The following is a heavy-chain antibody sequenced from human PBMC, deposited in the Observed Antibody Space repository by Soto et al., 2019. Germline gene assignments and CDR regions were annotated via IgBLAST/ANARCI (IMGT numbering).Heavy chain of an antibody. CDR2: IKQDGSEK. CDR1: GFTFSSYW. Sequence: GGSLRLSCAASGFTFSSYWMSWVRQAPGKGLEWVANIKQDGSEKYYVDSVKGRFTISRDNAKNSLYLQMNSLRAEDTAVYYCASANYDFWSGYIDYWGQGALVTVSS. V-gene: IGHV3-7*05. CDR3: ASANYDFWSGYIDY. J-gene: IGHJ4*02. D-gene: IGHD3-3*01.